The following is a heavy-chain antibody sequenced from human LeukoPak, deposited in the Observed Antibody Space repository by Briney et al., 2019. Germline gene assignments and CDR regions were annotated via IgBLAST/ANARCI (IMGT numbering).Heavy chain of an antibody. V-gene: IGHV4-59*01. CDR2: IYYSGST. CDR1: GGSISSYY. J-gene: IGHJ3*02. CDR3: ARVPRAFDI. Sequence: SETLSLTCTVSGGSISSYYWSWIRQPPGKGLEWIGYIYYSGSTNYNPSLKSRVTISVDTSKNQFSLKLSSVTVADTAVYYCARVPRAFDIWGQGTMVTVSS.